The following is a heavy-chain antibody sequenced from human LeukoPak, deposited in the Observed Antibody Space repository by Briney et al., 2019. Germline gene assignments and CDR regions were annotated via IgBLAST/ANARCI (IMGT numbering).Heavy chain of an antibody. CDR3: VRDRGTYRPIDY. V-gene: IGHV3-48*04. D-gene: IGHD1-26*01. CDR2: ISSSSNTI. Sequence: GGSLRLSCAASGFTFSSYAMHWVRQAPGKGLEWVSYISSSSNTIYYADSVKGRFTISRDNAQNSLYLQMNSLRAEDTAIYYCVRDRGTYRPIDYWGQGTLVTVSS. CDR1: GFTFSSYA. J-gene: IGHJ4*02.